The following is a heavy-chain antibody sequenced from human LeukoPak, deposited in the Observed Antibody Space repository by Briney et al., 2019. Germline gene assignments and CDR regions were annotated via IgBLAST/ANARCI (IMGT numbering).Heavy chain of an antibody. CDR1: GGSFSGYY. V-gene: IGHV4-34*01. J-gene: IGHJ6*03. D-gene: IGHD3-10*01. CDR3: ASVFDSGRFYYYIDV. Sequence: SETLSLTCAVYGGSFSGYYWSWIRQPPGKGLEWTGHIYHSGNTYYNPSLKSRVAISVDRSKNQFSLKLSSVTAADTAVYYCASVFDSGRFYYYIDVWGKGTTVTVSS. CDR2: IYHSGNT.